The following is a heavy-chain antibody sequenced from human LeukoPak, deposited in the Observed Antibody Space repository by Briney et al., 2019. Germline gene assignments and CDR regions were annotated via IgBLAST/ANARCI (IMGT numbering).Heavy chain of an antibody. CDR2: INPSGGST. CDR3: ARDGNDSSGYYPPYFDY. D-gene: IGHD3-22*01. CDR1: GYTFTSYY. V-gene: IGHV1-46*01. J-gene: IGHJ4*02. Sequence: VASVEVSCKASGYTFTSYYMHWVRQAPGQGLEWMGIINPSGGSTSYAQKFQGRVTMTRDTSTSTVYMELSSLRSEDTAVYYCARDGNDSSGYYPPYFDYWGQGTLVTVSS.